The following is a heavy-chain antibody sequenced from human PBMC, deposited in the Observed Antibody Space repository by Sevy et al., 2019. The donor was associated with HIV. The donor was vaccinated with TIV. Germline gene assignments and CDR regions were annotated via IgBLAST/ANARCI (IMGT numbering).Heavy chain of an antibody. CDR1: GYSFTGYF. CDR2: INPSSGGT. Sequence: ASVKVSCKASGYSFTGYFIHWVRQAPGQGLEWMGWINPSSGGTMSAQKFHDKVTMTRDTSINTAYLELSRLRSDDTAVYYCARELGDFGSGYQFWGQGTLVTVSS. CDR3: ARELGDFGSGYQF. D-gene: IGHD3-3*01. J-gene: IGHJ4*02. V-gene: IGHV1-2*02.